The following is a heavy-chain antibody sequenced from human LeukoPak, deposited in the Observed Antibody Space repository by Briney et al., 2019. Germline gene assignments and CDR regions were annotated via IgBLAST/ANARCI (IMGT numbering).Heavy chain of an antibody. Sequence: PGGSLRLSCAASGFTFSSYGMHWVRRAPGKGLEWVAAISYDGSSKYYADPVMGRFSVSRDNSKNTLYLQLSSLRPEDTAVYYCARDHQLQNGNWFDPWGQGTLVTVSS. D-gene: IGHD2-2*01. J-gene: IGHJ5*02. CDR3: ARDHQLQNGNWFDP. CDR2: ISYDGSSK. CDR1: GFTFSSYG. V-gene: IGHV3-30*03.